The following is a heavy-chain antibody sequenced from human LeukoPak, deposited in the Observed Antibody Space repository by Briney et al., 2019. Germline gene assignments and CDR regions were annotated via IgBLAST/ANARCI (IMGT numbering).Heavy chain of an antibody. CDR3: VAGGETVPFDY. CDR1: GFIFTSSA. Sequence: SVKVSCKASGFIFTSSAMQWVRQARGQRLEWIGWIVVGSGNTNYAQKFQGRVTITRDTSTSTACMELTSLRSEDTAMYYCVAGGETVPFDYWGQGTLVTVSS. D-gene: IGHD7-27*01. CDR2: IVVGSGNT. J-gene: IGHJ4*02. V-gene: IGHV1-58*02.